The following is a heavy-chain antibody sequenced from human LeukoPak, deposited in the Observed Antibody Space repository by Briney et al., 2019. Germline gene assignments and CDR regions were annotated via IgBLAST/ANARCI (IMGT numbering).Heavy chain of an antibody. J-gene: IGHJ4*02. V-gene: IGHV3-43D*04. CDR2: ISWDGGST. D-gene: IGHD1-7*01. CDR1: GFTFDDYA. Sequence: GGSLRLSCAASGFTFDDYAMHWVRQAPGKGLEWDSLISWDGGSTYYADSVKGRFTISRDNSKNSLYLQMNSLRAEDSALYYCAKDSGITGTDSFDYWGQGTLVTVSS. CDR3: AKDSGITGTDSFDY.